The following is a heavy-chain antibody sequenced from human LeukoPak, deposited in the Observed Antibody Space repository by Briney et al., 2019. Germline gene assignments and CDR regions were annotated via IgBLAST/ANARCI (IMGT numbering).Heavy chain of an antibody. J-gene: IGHJ4*02. Sequence: PSETLSLTCAVYGGSFSDYSWSWLRQPPGKGLEWIGEINHSGGTNPNPSLMSRVIMSVDTSKNQFSLKVSSVTAADTAVYYCARASEGYNWNLRREGSYYFDYWGQGTLVTVSS. CDR3: ARASEGYNWNLRREGSYYFDY. CDR2: INHSGGT. CDR1: GGSFSDYS. D-gene: IGHD1-7*01. V-gene: IGHV4-34*01.